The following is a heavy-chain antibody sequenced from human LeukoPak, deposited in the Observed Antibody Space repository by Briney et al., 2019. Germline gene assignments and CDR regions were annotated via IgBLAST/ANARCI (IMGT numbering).Heavy chain of an antibody. V-gene: IGHV3-23*01. D-gene: IGHD3-10*01. Sequence: PGGSLRLSCAASGFTFSSYAMSWVRQAPGKGLEWVSVISNTGGSTFYADSVKGRFTIFRDNSKNTLYLQMNSLRAEDTAVYYCAKRASGSGTSLYYFDYWGQGTLVTVSS. J-gene: IGHJ4*02. CDR3: AKRASGSGTSLYYFDY. CDR2: ISNTGGST. CDR1: GFTFSSYA.